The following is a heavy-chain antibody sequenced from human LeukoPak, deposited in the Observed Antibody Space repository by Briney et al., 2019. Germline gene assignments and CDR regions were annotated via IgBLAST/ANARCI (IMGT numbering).Heavy chain of an antibody. V-gene: IGHV3-23*01. J-gene: IGHJ4*02. CDR2: ISTNGVNT. Sequence: GGSLRLSCQTSGFTFGNYAMSWVRQAQGKELEWISAISTNGVNTYYADSVKGRFTISRDNSRHTLSLQMNGLRADDTAVYYCAKGSAAARPYYFDSRGQGTLVAVSS. CDR3: AKGSAAARPYYFDS. CDR1: GFTFGNYA. D-gene: IGHD6-6*01.